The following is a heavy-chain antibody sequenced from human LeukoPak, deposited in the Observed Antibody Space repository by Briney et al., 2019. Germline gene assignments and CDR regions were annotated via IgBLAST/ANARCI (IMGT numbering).Heavy chain of an antibody. V-gene: IGHV3-21*01. D-gene: IGHD3-22*01. J-gene: IGHJ3*02. CDR3: ASSGGSTMIVGHGAFDI. CDR1: AFIFSGHW. Sequence: GGSLRLSCEGSAFIFSGHWMNWVRQAPGKGLEWVSSISSSSSYIYYADSVKGRFTISRDNAKNSLYLQMNSLRAEDTAVYYCASSGGSTMIVGHGAFDIWGQGTMVTVSS. CDR2: ISSSSSYI.